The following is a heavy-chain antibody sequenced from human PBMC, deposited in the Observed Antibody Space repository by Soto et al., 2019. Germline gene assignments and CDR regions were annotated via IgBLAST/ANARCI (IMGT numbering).Heavy chain of an antibody. CDR3: AKGPHCSSTSCYAPAEYYYYYMDV. CDR2: ISGSGGST. D-gene: IGHD2-2*01. Sequence: GGSLRLSCAASGFTFSSYAMSWVRQAPGKGLEWVSAISGSGGSTYYADSVKGRFTISRDNSKNTLYLQMNSLRAEDTAVYYCAKGPHCSSTSCYAPAEYYYYYMDVWGKGTTVTVSS. V-gene: IGHV3-23*01. CDR1: GFTFSSYA. J-gene: IGHJ6*03.